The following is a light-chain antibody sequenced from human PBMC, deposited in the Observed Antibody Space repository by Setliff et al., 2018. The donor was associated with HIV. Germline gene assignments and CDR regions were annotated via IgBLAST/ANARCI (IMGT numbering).Light chain of an antibody. Sequence: QSALTQPPSVSGTPGQRVTISCTGSSSNFGAGYDVHWYQQLPGTAPKLLISGNNNRPSGVPDRFSGSKSGTSASLAITGLQAEDEADYYCQSYDSSLSGSGVFGTGTKVTVL. CDR1: SSNFGAGYD. CDR3: QSYDSSLSGSGV. V-gene: IGLV1-40*01. J-gene: IGLJ1*01. CDR2: GNN.